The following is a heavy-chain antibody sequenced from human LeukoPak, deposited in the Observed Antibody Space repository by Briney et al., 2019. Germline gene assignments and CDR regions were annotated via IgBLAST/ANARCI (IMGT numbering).Heavy chain of an antibody. CDR2: INPNSGGT. CDR1: GYTFTGYY. Sequence: ASVKVSCKASGYTFTGYYMHWVRQAPGQGLEWMGWINPNSGGTNYAQKFQGRVTMTRDTSISTAYMELSRLRSDDTAVYYCARARIMEAKAYCDYWGQGTLVTISS. V-gene: IGHV1-2*02. J-gene: IGHJ4*02. D-gene: IGHD2-15*01. CDR3: ARARIMEAKAYCDY.